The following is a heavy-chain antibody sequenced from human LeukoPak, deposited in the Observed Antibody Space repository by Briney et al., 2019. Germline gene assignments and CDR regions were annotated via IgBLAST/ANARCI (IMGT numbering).Heavy chain of an antibody. CDR2: INPNSGNT. Sequence: ASVKVSCKASGYTFTSYDINWVRQATGQGLEWMGWINPNSGNTGYAQKFQGRVTMTRNTSISTAYMELSSLRSEDTAVYYCARGLGCTNGVCYNYRGQGTLVTVSS. D-gene: IGHD2-8*01. CDR1: GYTFTSYD. CDR3: ARGLGCTNGVCYNY. V-gene: IGHV1-8*01. J-gene: IGHJ4*02.